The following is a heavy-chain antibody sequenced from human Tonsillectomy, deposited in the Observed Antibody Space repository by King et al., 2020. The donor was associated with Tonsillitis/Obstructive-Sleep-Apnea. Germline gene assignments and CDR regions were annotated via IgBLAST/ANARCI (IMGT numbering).Heavy chain of an antibody. D-gene: IGHD6-19*01. Sequence: VQLVESGGGVVQPGRSLRLSCAASGFSFSSNGMHWVRQAPGKGLEWVAVISHDGSNKDYADSVKGRFTISRDNYNNTLYLQMNSLRAEDTAVYYCATDLSSGWALDYWGQGALVTVSS. CDR2: ISHDGSNK. V-gene: IGHV3-30*03. CDR3: ATDLSSGWALDY. J-gene: IGHJ4*02. CDR1: GFSFSSNG.